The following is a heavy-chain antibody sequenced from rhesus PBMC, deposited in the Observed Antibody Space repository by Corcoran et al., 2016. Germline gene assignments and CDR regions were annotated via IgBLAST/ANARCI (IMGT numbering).Heavy chain of an antibody. CDR1: GVSFSIVC. V-gene: IGHV4-80*01. J-gene: IGHJ4*01. Sequence: QVQLQESGPGLVKPSETLSLTCAVSGVSFSIVCWTRNRQLPGKVLEWIGDISGNSATANYNPSLKMRVTISQDASESQFSLRLTSVTAADTAVYYCLRGPYTSPFDYWGQGVLVTVSS. CDR2: ISGNSATA. CDR3: LRGPYTSPFDY. D-gene: IGHD6-13*01.